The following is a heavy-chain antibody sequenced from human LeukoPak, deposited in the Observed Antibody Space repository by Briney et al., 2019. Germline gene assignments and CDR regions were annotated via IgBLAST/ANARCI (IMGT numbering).Heavy chain of an antibody. V-gene: IGHV4-59*01. CDR2: IYSSGST. D-gene: IGHD6-19*01. Sequence: PSETLSVTCTVSGGSISSYYWSWIWQPPGQGLEWVWYIYSSGSTKYNPSLNSRVTMSMDKSRNQFSLKLSSVTAADTAAYYCARGGWYSDYWGQGTLVTVSS. CDR3: ARGGWYSDY. CDR1: GGSISSYY. J-gene: IGHJ4*02.